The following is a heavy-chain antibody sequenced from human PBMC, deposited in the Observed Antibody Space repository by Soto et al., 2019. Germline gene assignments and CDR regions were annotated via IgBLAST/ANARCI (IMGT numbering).Heavy chain of an antibody. V-gene: IGHV6-1*01. Sequence: SQTLSLTGAISGDSVSSKSAAWNLIRQSPSRGLEWLGRTYYRSKWSTDYAISVKSRITINPDTSNNHFSLQLKSVTPEDTAVYYCTRALSGSYDHWGQGTLVTVSS. J-gene: IGHJ5*02. CDR2: TYYRSKWST. CDR1: GDSVSSKSAA. D-gene: IGHD1-26*01. CDR3: TRALSGSYDH.